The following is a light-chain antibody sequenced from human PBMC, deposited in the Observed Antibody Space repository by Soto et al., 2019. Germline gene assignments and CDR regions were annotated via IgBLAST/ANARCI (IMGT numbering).Light chain of an antibody. CDR1: SSNIGSNY. CDR3: AAWDDSLSGWV. CDR2: SNN. Sequence: QSVLTQPPSASGTPGQRVTISCSGSSSNIGSNYVYWYQQLPGTAPKLLIYSNNQRPSGVPDRFSGSKSGTSASLAISGLRSEDEADYYCAAWDDSLSGWVFGGGTKVTVI. V-gene: IGLV1-47*02. J-gene: IGLJ3*02.